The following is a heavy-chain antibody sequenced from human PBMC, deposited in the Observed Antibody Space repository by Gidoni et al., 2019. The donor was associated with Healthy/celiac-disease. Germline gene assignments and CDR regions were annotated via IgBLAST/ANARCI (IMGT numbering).Heavy chain of an antibody. V-gene: IGHV4-34*01. J-gene: IGHJ4*02. CDR2: INHSGST. CDR1: GGSFSGYY. Sequence: QVQLQQWGAGLLKPSETLSLTCAVYGGSFSGYYWSWIRQPPGKGLEWIGEINHSGSTNYNPSLKSRVTISVDTSKNQFSLKLSSVTAADTAVYYCARGWGGNPAESIDYVFDYWGQGTLVTVSS. CDR3: ARGWGGNPAESIDYVFDY. D-gene: IGHD4-17*01.